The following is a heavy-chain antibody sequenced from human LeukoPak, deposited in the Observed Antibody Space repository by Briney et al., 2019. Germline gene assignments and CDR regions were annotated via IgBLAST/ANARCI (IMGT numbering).Heavy chain of an antibody. J-gene: IGHJ4*02. CDR1: GGSISSYY. CDR3: ATGTYYYDSSGYYYFDY. CDR2: IYYSGST. D-gene: IGHD3-22*01. Sequence: SETLSLTCTVSGGSISSYYWSWIRQPPGKGLEWIGYIYYSGSTNYNPSLKSRVTISVDTSKNQFSLKLSSVTAADTAVYYCATGTYYYDSSGYYYFDYWGQGTLVTVSS. V-gene: IGHV4-59*01.